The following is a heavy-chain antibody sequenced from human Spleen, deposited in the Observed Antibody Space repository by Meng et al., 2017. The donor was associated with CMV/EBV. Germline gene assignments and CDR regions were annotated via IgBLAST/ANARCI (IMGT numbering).Heavy chain of an antibody. Sequence: GTISSGGYYWSWLRKHRGKGLEWIGYIYYSGSTYYNPSLKSRVTISVDTSKNQFSLKLSSVTAADTAVYYCARDLRHSSGWYYGMGYWGQGTLVTVSS. CDR2: IYYSGST. V-gene: IGHV4-31*02. CDR1: GTISSGGYY. CDR3: ARDLRHSSGWYYGMGY. J-gene: IGHJ4*02. D-gene: IGHD6-19*01.